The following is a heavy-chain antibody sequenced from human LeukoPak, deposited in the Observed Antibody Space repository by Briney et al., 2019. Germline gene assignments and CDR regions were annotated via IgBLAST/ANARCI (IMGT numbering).Heavy chain of an antibody. J-gene: IGHJ4*02. Sequence: PGGSLRLSCAVSEFTISSYWMSWVRQAPGKGLEWVANIKQDGSEKYYVDSVKGRFTISRDNAKNSLYLQMNSLSAEDTAVYYCAIAGYWGQGTLVTVSS. CDR2: IKQDGSEK. CDR3: AIAGY. V-gene: IGHV3-7*03. CDR1: EFTISSYW.